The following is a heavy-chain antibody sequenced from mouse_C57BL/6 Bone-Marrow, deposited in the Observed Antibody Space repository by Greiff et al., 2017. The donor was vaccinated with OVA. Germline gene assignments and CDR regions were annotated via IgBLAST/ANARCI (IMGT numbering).Heavy chain of an antibody. CDR1: GFTFSSYA. J-gene: IGHJ3*01. Sequence: EVHLVESGAGLVKPGGSLKLSCAASGFTFSSYAMSWVSQTPEKRLEWVAYISSGGDYIYYADTVKGRFTISRDNARNTLYLQRSSLKSEDTAMYYWTRRRDDGYDEFAYWGQVTLVTVSA. V-gene: IGHV5-9-1*02. D-gene: IGHD2-2*01. CDR3: TRRRDDGYDEFAY. CDR2: ISSGGDYI.